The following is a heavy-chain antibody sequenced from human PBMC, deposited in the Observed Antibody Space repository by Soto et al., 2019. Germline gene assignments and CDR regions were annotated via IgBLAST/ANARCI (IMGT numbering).Heavy chain of an antibody. V-gene: IGHV1-69*01. J-gene: IGHJ6*02. Sequence: QVQLVQSGAEVKKPGSSVKVSCTASGGTFSSYAISWVRQAPGQGLEWMGGIIPIFGTANYAQKFQGRVTIAADDSTSTASMEMSSLGSEDTAVYYCARVVRGYSGYDYCRATYYYYYGMDVWGQGTTVTVSS. CDR2: IIPIFGTA. CDR1: GGTFSSYA. CDR3: ARVVRGYSGYDYCRATYYYYYGMDV. D-gene: IGHD5-12*01.